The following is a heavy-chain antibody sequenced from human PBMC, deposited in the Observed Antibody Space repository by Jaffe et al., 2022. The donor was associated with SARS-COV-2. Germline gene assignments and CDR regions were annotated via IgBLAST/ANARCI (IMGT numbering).Heavy chain of an antibody. CDR3: ARGLRGITSIGVVTESGMDV. CDR2: IYYSGST. Sequence: QVQLQESGPGLVKPSQTLSLTCTVSGGSISSGGYYWSWIRQHPGKGLEWIGNIYYSGSTYYKSSLKSRVTMSLDTSKNQLSLKLRSVTAADTAVYYCARGLRGITSIGVVTESGMDVWGQGTTVTVSS. CDR1: GGSISSGGYY. J-gene: IGHJ6*02. D-gene: IGHD3-3*01. V-gene: IGHV4-31*03.